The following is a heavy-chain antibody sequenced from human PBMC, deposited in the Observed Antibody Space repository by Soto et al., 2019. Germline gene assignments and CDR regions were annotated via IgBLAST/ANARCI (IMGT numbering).Heavy chain of an antibody. V-gene: IGHV1-18*01. CDR3: AMVDLYVTPTPQDV. CDR1: GYIFVNYG. Sequence: QVQLEQSGDEVKKPGASVKVSCKASGYIFVNYGIAWVRQAPGQGLEWLGWISPYTGNTYYATKVQGRVTLTTDTSTRTAIMDLGSLTSADTAVYCCAMVDLYVTPTPQDVGGQGTPVTVSS. J-gene: IGHJ6*02. D-gene: IGHD3-16*01. CDR2: ISPYTGNT.